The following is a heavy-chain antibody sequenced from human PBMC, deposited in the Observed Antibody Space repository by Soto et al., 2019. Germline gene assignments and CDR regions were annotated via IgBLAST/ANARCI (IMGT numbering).Heavy chain of an antibody. J-gene: IGHJ6*02. CDR1: GGSISSSSYY. CDR2: IYYSGST. CDR3: ASLGIQLCLPHGMDF. Sequence: SETLSLTCTVSGGSISSSSYYWGWIRQPPGKGLEWIGSIYYSGSTYYNPSLKSRVTISVDTSKNQFSLKLSSVTAADTAVYYCASLGIQLCLPHGMDFRGQRTTVTVSS. V-gene: IGHV4-39*01. D-gene: IGHD5-18*01.